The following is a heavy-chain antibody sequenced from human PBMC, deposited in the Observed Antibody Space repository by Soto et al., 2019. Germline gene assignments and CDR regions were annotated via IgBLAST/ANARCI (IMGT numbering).Heavy chain of an antibody. J-gene: IGHJ6*02. D-gene: IGHD2-2*03. CDR1: GYTFTSYG. CDR3: ARDGYCSSTSCYVARYYYGMDV. Sequence: ASVKVSCKASGYTFTSYGISWVRQAPGQGLEWMGWISAYNGNTNYAQKLQGRVTMTTDTSTSTAYMELRSLRSDDTAVYYCARDGYCSSTSCYVARYYYGMDVWGQGTTVTVS. CDR2: ISAYNGNT. V-gene: IGHV1-18*01.